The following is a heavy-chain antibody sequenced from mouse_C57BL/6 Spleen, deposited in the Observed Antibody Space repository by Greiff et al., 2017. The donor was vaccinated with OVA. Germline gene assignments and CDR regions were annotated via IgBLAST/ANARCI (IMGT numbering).Heavy chain of an antibody. Sequence: VQLKESGPGMVKPSQSLSLTCTVTGYSITSGYDWHWIRHFPGNKLEWMGYISYSGSTNYNPSLKSRISITHDTSKNHFFLKLNSVTTEDTATYYCASTYYSNFLFAYWGQGTLVTVSA. CDR3: ASTYYSNFLFAY. D-gene: IGHD2-5*01. CDR2: ISYSGST. J-gene: IGHJ3*01. CDR1: GYSITSGYD. V-gene: IGHV3-1*01.